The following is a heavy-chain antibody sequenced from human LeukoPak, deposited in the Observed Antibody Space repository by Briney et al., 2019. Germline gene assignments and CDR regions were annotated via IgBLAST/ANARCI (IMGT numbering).Heavy chain of an antibody. J-gene: IGHJ4*02. CDR2: NHYSGDT. CDR3: ARHNRPIPTSAYYEDY. Sequence: SETLSLTCTVSGASISSHYWSWIRQSPEKGLEWIGYNHYSGDTAYNPSLKSRVTMSVDMSKNHFSLKLNSVTAADTAVYYCARHNRPIPTSAYYEDYWGQGTLVTVSS. V-gene: IGHV4-59*08. CDR1: GASISSHY. D-gene: IGHD3-22*01.